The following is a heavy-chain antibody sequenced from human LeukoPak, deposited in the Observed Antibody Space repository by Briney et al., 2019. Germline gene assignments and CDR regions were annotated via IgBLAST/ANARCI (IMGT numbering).Heavy chain of an antibody. D-gene: IGHD3-22*01. V-gene: IGHV5-51*01. J-gene: IGHJ4*02. CDR2: IYPGDSDT. CDR3: ASHMYYYDSSGYYAEGPFDY. CDR1: GYSFTSYW. Sequence: GESLKISCKGSGYSFTSYWSGWVRQMPGKGLEWMGIIYPGDSDTRYSPSFQGQVTISADKSISTAYLQWSSLKASDTAMYYCASHMYYYDSSGYYAEGPFDYWGQGTLVTVSS.